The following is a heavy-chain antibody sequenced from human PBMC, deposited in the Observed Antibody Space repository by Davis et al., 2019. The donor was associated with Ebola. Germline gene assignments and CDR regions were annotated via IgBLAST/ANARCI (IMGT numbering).Heavy chain of an antibody. Sequence: PGGSLRLSCAASGFTFSGYAMSWVRQAPGKGLEWGSSINGVGGRTFYADSVKGRFTITRDNSKNTLYLQMKSLKTEDTAVYYCTREFDFWSGYYGPYWGQGTLVTVSS. V-gene: IGHV3-23*01. D-gene: IGHD3-3*01. J-gene: IGHJ4*02. CDR2: INGVGGRT. CDR1: GFTFSGYA. CDR3: TREFDFWSGYYGPY.